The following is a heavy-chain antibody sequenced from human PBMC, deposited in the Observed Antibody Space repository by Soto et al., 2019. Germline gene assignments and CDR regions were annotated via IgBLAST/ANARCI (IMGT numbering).Heavy chain of an antibody. V-gene: IGHV1-69*02. CDR2: IIPILGIA. CDR3: ARGVDYIWGSDRPYFDY. J-gene: IGHJ4*02. D-gene: IGHD3-16*02. Sequence: QVQLVQSGAEVKKPGSSVKVSCKASGGTFSSYTISWVRQAPGQGLEWMGRIIPILGIANYAQKFQGRVTITADKSTSTAYMELSSLRSEDTAVYYCARGVDYIWGSDRPYFDYWGQGTLVTVSS. CDR1: GGTFSSYT.